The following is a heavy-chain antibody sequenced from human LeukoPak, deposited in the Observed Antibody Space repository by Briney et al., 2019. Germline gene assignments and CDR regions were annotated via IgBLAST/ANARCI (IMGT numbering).Heavy chain of an antibody. D-gene: IGHD1-14*01. Sequence: PGGSLRLSCSASGFTFSSYWMSWVRQAPGKGLEWVANMKQDGSEKYYVDSVKGRFTIPRDNAEKSLYLQMNSLRVEDTAVYYCARDDGMRTVDYWGQGTLVTVSS. CDR1: GFTFSSYW. CDR3: ARDDGMRTVDY. CDR2: MKQDGSEK. J-gene: IGHJ4*02. V-gene: IGHV3-7*01.